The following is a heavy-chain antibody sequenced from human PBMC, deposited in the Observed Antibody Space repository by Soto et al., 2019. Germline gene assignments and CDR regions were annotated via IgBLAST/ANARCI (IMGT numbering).Heavy chain of an antibody. V-gene: IGHV3-30*18. CDR1: GFTFSSYG. Sequence: QVQLVESGGGVVQPGRSLRLSCAASGFTFSSYGMHWVRQAPGKGLEWVAVISYDGSNKYYADSVKGRFTISRDNSKNTLYLQMNSLRAEDTAVYYCAKGTRSWSSDYWGQGTLVTVSS. CDR2: ISYDGSNK. CDR3: AKGTRSWSSDY. D-gene: IGHD2-15*01. J-gene: IGHJ4*02.